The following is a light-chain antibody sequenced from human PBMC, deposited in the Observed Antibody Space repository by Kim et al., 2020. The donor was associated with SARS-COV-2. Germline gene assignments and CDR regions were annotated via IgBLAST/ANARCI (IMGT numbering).Light chain of an antibody. CDR2: YAS. V-gene: IGKV6-21*01. CDR1: QDISTK. CDR3: HQSTSFPLT. J-gene: IGKJ4*01. Sequence: EIVLTQSPEFQAVTPKEKFTITCRASQDISTKLHWYQKKPDQSPKLLIKYASQSVSGVPSRFSGSGSGTDFTLNINGLEAEDAPTYFCHQSTSFPLTFGGGTKVDIK.